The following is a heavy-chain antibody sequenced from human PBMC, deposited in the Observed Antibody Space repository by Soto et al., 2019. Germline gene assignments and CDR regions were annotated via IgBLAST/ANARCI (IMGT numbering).Heavy chain of an antibody. CDR3: ARGSGQLWPYYFDY. V-gene: IGHV4-31*03. CDR2: IYYSGST. D-gene: IGHD5-18*01. J-gene: IGHJ4*02. Sequence: SGTLSLTCTVSGGSISSGGYYWSWIRQHPGKGLEWIGYIYYSGSTYYNPSLKSRVTISVDTSKNQFSLKLSSVTAADTAVYYCARGSGQLWPYYFDYWGQGTLVTVSS. CDR1: GGSISSGGYY.